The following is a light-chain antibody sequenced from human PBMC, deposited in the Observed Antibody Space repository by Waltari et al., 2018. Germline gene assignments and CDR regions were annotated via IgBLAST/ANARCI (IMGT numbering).Light chain of an antibody. CDR1: QSVSKY. Sequence: ATLSWRASQSVSKYLAWYQQRPGQAPRLLIYDASIRATGIPDRFSGSGWGTDFSLTISSLEPEDFAVYYCQKYGTLPATFGQGTKVQ. J-gene: IGKJ1*01. CDR3: QKYGTLPAT. V-gene: IGKV3-20*01. CDR2: DAS.